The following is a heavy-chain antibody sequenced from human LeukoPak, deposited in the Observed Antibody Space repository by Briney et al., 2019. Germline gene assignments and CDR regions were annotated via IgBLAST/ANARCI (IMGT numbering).Heavy chain of an antibody. Sequence: SETLSLTCAVYGGSFSGYYWSWIRQPPGKGLEWIGEINHSGSTNYSPSLKSRVTISVDTSKNQFSLKLSSVTAADTAVYYCARTGYYDIDGMDVWGQGTTVTVSS. D-gene: IGHD3-9*01. CDR3: ARTGYYDIDGMDV. CDR1: GGSFSGYY. V-gene: IGHV4-34*01. CDR2: INHSGST. J-gene: IGHJ6*02.